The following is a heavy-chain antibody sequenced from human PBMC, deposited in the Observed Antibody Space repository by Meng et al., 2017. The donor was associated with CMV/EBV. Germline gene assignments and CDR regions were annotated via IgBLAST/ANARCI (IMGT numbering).Heavy chain of an antibody. CDR1: GYTFTSYA. Sequence: SVKVSCKASGYTFTSYAMHWVRQAPGQGLEWMGGIIPILGIANYAQKFQGRVTITADKSTSTAYMELSSLRSEDTAVYYCARDREAAAGTLNWFDPWGQGTLVTVSS. J-gene: IGHJ5*02. V-gene: IGHV1-69*10. D-gene: IGHD6-13*01. CDR2: IIPILGIA. CDR3: ARDREAAAGTLNWFDP.